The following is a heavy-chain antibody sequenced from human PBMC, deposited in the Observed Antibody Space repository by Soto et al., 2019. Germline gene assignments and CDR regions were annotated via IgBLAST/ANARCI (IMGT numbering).Heavy chain of an antibody. CDR2: IRGSGATT. CDR1: GFIFSAYA. D-gene: IGHD1-26*01. Sequence: PGGSLRLSCADSGFIFSAYAMNWVRQAPGEGLEWVSAIRGSGATTYYADSVKGRFTISRDNSNKILYLQMNSLTAEDTAVYYCVKDLRKVAATALGDYWGQGTLVTVSS. CDR3: VKDLRKVAATALGDY. J-gene: IGHJ4*02. V-gene: IGHV3-23*01.